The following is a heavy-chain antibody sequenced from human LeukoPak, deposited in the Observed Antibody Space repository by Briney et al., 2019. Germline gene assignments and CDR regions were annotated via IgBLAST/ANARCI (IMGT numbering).Heavy chain of an antibody. D-gene: IGHD2-21*01. CDR3: ASDCGYYYGMDV. J-gene: IGHJ6*02. Sequence: TASETLSLTCAVYGGSFSGYYWSWIRQPPGKGLEWIGGINHSGSTNYNPSLKSRVTISVDTSKNQFSLKLSSVTAADTAVYYCASDCGYYYGMDVWGQGTTVTVSS. V-gene: IGHV4-34*01. CDR1: GGSFSGYY. CDR2: INHSGST.